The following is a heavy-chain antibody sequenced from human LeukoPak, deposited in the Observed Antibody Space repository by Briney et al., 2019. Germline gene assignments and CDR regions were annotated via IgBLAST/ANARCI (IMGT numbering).Heavy chain of an antibody. CDR2: ISYDGSNK. Sequence: GGSLRLSCAASGFTFSSYAMHWVRQAPGKGLEWVAVISYDGSNKYYADSVKGRFTISRDNSKNTLYLQMNSLRAEDTAVYYCARGSIAVADPPYYFDYWGQGTLVTVSS. CDR3: ARGSIAVADPPYYFDY. V-gene: IGHV3-30-3*01. D-gene: IGHD6-19*01. CDR1: GFTFSSYA. J-gene: IGHJ4*02.